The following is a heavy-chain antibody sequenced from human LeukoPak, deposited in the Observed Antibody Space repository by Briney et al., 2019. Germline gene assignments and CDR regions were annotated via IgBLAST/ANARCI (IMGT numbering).Heavy chain of an antibody. V-gene: IGHV4-39*01. CDR3: ARRGREVGATPRYYFDY. CDR1: GGSISSSSYY. CDR2: IYYSGST. D-gene: IGHD1-26*01. Sequence: SETLPLTCTVSGGSISSSSYYWGWIRQPPGKGLEWIGSIYYSGSTYYNPSLKSRVTISVDTSKNQFSLKLSSVTAADTAVYYCARRGREVGATPRYYFDYWGQGTLVTVSS. J-gene: IGHJ4*02.